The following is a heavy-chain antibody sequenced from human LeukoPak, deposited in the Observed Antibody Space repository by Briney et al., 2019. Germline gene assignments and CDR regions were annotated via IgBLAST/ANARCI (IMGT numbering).Heavy chain of an antibody. CDR1: GFTFSSYS. Sequence: GGSLRLSCAASGFTFSSYSMNWVRQAPGTGLQWVVNIKPDGSEKYYVDSVKGRFTISRDNAKNSVDLQMNSLRVEDTAVYYCARGQSWAFDFWGQGTLATVSS. CDR3: ARGQSWAFDF. D-gene: IGHD1-26*01. J-gene: IGHJ4*02. CDR2: IKPDGSEK. V-gene: IGHV3-7*03.